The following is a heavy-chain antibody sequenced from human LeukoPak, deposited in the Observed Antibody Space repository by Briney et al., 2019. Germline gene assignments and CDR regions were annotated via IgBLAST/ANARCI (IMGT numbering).Heavy chain of an antibody. CDR3: ARRVDYYYYYYMDV. J-gene: IGHJ6*03. CDR1: GGSISSYY. CDR2: IYYSGST. Sequence: PSETLSLTCTVSGGSISSYYWSWIRQPPGKGLEWIVYIYYSGSTNYNPSLKSRVNISVDTSKNQFSLKLSSVTAADTAVYYCARRVDYYYYYYMDVWGRGTTVTVSS. V-gene: IGHV4-59*01.